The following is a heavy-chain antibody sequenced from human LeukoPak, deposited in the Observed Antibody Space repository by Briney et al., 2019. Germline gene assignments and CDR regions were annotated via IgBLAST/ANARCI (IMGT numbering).Heavy chain of an antibody. CDR1: GFTFSSYG. CDR2: IRYGGSNK. V-gene: IGHV3-30*02. CDR3: ARDLLGYCSGGSCFGVSNWFDP. J-gene: IGHJ5*02. D-gene: IGHD2-15*01. Sequence: GGSLRLSCAASGFTFSSYGMHWVRQAPGKGLEWVAFIRYGGSNKYYADSVKGRFTISRDNSKNTLYLQMNSLRAEDTAVYYCARDLLGYCSGGSCFGVSNWFDPWGQGTLVTVSS.